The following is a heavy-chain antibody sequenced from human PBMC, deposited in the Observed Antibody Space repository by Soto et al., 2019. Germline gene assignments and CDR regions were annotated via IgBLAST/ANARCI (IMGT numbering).Heavy chain of an antibody. J-gene: IGHJ5*02. CDR1: GGSISSGGYY. CDR2: IYYSGST. CDR3: ARAPRSDFWSGYSAKNNWFDP. V-gene: IGHV4-31*03. D-gene: IGHD3-3*01. Sequence: QVQLQESGPGLVKPSQTLSLTCTVSGGSISSGGYYWSWIRQHPGKGLEWIGYIYYSGSTYYNPSLKSRVTISVDTSKNQFSLKLSSVTAADTAVYYCARAPRSDFWSGYSAKNNWFDPWGQGTLVTVSS.